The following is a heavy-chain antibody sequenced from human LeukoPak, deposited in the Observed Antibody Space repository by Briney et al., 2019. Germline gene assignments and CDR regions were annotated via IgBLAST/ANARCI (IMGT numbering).Heavy chain of an antibody. CDR2: TSTSGGSA. CDR1: GFTFSNNA. CDR3: AREHYGMDV. V-gene: IGHV3-23*01. J-gene: IGHJ6*02. Sequence: GGSLRLSCAASGFTFSNNAMGWVRQAPGKGLEWVSATSTSGGSAYYADSVKGRFTISRDNCKNTLYLQMNSLRDEDTAVYYCAREHYGMDVWGQGTTVTVSS.